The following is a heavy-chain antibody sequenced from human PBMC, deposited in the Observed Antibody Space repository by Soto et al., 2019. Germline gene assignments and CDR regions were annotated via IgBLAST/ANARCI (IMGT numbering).Heavy chain of an antibody. Sequence: GGSLRLSCAASGFTFNIYGMHWVRQAPGKGLEWVAVISYDGSNKYYADSVKGRFTISRDNSKNTLYLQMDRLRAEDTALYYCARDVDADFRTDFDYWGRGTLVTVSS. V-gene: IGHV3-30*03. CDR2: ISYDGSNK. CDR3: ARDVDADFRTDFDY. J-gene: IGHJ4*02. CDR1: GFTFNIYG. D-gene: IGHD4-17*01.